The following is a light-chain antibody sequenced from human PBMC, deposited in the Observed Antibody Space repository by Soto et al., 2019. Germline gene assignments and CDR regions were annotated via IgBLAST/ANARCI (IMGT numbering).Light chain of an antibody. J-gene: IGLJ2*01. CDR3: SSYTTSITVV. V-gene: IGLV2-14*01. CDR2: DVS. CDR1: SSDVGGYNY. Sequence: QSALTQPASVSGSPGQSITISCTGNSSDVGGYNYVSWYQQHPGKAPKLMIYDVSNRPSGVSNRFSGSKSGNTASLTISGLQAEDEADYYCSSYTTSITVVFGGGTKLAAL.